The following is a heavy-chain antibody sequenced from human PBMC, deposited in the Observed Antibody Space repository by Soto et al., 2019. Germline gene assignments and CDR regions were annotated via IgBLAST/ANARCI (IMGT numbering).Heavy chain of an antibody. Sequence: SVKVSCKASGGTFSSYAISWVRQAPGQGLEWMGGIIPIFGTANYAQKFQGRVTITADKSTSTAYMELSSLRSEDTAVYYCARSYDSSGSDAFDIWGQGTMVTVSS. CDR3: ARSYDSSGSDAFDI. CDR1: GGTFSSYA. D-gene: IGHD3-22*01. CDR2: IIPIFGTA. J-gene: IGHJ3*02. V-gene: IGHV1-69*06.